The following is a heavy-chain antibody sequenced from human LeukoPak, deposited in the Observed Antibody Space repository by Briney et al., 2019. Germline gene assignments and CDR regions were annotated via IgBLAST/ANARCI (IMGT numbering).Heavy chain of an antibody. CDR1: GFTFSTYD. D-gene: IGHD3-9*01. J-gene: IGHJ5*02. Sequence: GGSLRLSCAASGFTFSTYDMHWGGQATGKGLEWVSAIGSAGDTYYAGSVKGRFTISRENAKNFLFLQMNSLRAGDTAVYYCARGNILTGYTAWGQGTLVTVSS. CDR2: IGSAGDT. V-gene: IGHV3-13*01. CDR3: ARGNILTGYTA.